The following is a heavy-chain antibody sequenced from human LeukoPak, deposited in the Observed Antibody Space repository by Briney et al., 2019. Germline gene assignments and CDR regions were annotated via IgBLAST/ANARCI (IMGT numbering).Heavy chain of an antibody. Sequence: SWGRQVPGKGLEWIGYIHYSGSTKYNPSLKSRVTISVDTSKNHFSLKLSSVTAADTAVYYCARWYRSGRALDYWGQGTLVTVSS. CDR3: ARWYRSGRALDY. J-gene: IGHJ4*02. V-gene: IGHV4-59*08. D-gene: IGHD6-19*01. CDR2: IHYSGST.